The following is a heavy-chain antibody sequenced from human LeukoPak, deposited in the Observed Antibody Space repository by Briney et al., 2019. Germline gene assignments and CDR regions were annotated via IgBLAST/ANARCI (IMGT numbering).Heavy chain of an antibody. CDR3: ARFYDSSGYYDY. CDR1: GGSFSGYY. CDR2: LNHSGST. V-gene: IGHV4-34*01. J-gene: IGHJ4*02. D-gene: IGHD3-22*01. Sequence: PSETLSLTCAVYGGSFSGYYWSWIRQPPGKGLEWIGELNHSGSTNYNPSLKSRVTISVDTSKNQFSLKLSSVTAADTAVYYCARFYDSSGYYDYWGQGTLVTVSS.